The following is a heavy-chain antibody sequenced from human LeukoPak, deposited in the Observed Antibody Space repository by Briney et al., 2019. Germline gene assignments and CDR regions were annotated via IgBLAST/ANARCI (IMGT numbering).Heavy chain of an antibody. Sequence: GGSLRLSCVASGFTFSAYHVNWVRQAPGKGLEWVSSISSSSNPIYYADSVKGRFTISRDNAKNSVYLQMNSLRAEDMAVYYCARGLCGGDCYDYWGQGTLVTVSS. J-gene: IGHJ4*02. CDR1: GFTFSAYH. V-gene: IGHV3-21*01. CDR3: ARGLCGGDCYDY. CDR2: ISSSSNPI. D-gene: IGHD2-21*01.